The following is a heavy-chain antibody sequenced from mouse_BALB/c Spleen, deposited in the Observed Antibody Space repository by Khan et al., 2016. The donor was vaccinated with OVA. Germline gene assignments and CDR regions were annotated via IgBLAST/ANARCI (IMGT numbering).Heavy chain of an antibody. CDR1: GYSITGGYS. D-gene: IGHD1-1*01. Sequence: EVQLQESGPDLVKPSQSLSLTCTVTGYSITGGYSWHWIRQFPGNKLEWMGYIHYSGSTNYTPSLKSRFSITRDTSKNQFFLQLNSVTTEDTATYYCARWGTTVVAYWYFDVWGAGTTVTVSS. CDR3: ARWGTTVVAYWYFDV. J-gene: IGHJ1*01. V-gene: IGHV3-1*02. CDR2: IHYSGST.